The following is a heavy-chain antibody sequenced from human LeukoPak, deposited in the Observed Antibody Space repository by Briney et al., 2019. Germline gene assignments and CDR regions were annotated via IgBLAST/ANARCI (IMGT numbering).Heavy chain of an antibody. Sequence: SETLSLTCTVSSGSISTSNYYWGWVRQPPGKALEWIGNIFYSGSTYYSPSLKSRVTISLDTSRNQFSLKLSSVTAADTAVYYCARRDSSGYYFKDMDYWGQGTLVTVSS. CDR3: ARRDSSGYYFKDMDY. CDR1: SGSISTSNYY. CDR2: IFYSGST. V-gene: IGHV4-39*07. D-gene: IGHD3-22*01. J-gene: IGHJ4*02.